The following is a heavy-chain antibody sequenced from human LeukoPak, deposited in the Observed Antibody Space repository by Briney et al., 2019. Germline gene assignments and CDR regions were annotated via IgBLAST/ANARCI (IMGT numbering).Heavy chain of an antibody. Sequence: PGGSLRLSCAASGFSFSGHDMNWVRQAPGKGLEWVSSICISSIYIYYADSVRGRFTISRDNAKNSLYLQMNSLRVEDTAVYYCARADCSSSTCYLRRSWFDPWGQGTLVTDS. V-gene: IGHV3-21*01. D-gene: IGHD2-2*01. CDR3: ARADCSSSTCYLRRSWFDP. CDR2: ICISSIYI. CDR1: GFSFSGHD. J-gene: IGHJ5*02.